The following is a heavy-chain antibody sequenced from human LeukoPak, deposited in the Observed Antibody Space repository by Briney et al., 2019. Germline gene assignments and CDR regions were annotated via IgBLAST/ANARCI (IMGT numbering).Heavy chain of an antibody. J-gene: IGHJ4*02. CDR3: AKCSSSTSCYTGLHY. D-gene: IGHD2-2*02. CDR2: ISWNSGSI. Sequence: PGGSLRLSCAASGFTFDDYAMHWVRQAPGKGLEGVSGISWNSGSIGYADSVKGRFTISRDDAKNSLYLQMNSLRAEDTALYYCAKCSSSTSCYTGLHYWGQGTVVTVSS. CDR1: GFTFDDYA. V-gene: IGHV3-9*01.